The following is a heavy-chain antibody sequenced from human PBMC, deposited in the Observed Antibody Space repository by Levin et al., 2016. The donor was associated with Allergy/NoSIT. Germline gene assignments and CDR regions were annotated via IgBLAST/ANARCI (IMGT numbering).Heavy chain of an antibody. J-gene: IGHJ4*02. CDR3: ARQHSSTVDY. Sequence: GESLKISCKGSGYSFTTYWLAWVRQMPGKGLELLGVISPDNSDTRYSPSFRGQVTMSADKSINTAYLQWNSLKASDTAFYYCARQHSSTVDYWGQGTQVTVSS. CDR2: ISPDNSDT. CDR1: GYSFTTYW. D-gene: IGHD2-2*01. V-gene: IGHV5-51*01.